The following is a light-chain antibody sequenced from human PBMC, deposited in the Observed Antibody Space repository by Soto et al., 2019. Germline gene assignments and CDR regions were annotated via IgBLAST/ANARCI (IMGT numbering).Light chain of an antibody. CDR2: GAS. V-gene: IGKV3-20*01. CDR1: QSVSSNH. CDR3: QQYGSSPTWT. J-gene: IGKJ1*01. Sequence: ESVLTQSPGTLSLSPGERATLSCRASQSVSSNHLAWYQQKPGRAPRLLIYGASNRATGIPDRFSGSGSGTDFTLTISRLEPEDSAVYYCQQYGSSPTWTFGQGTRWIS.